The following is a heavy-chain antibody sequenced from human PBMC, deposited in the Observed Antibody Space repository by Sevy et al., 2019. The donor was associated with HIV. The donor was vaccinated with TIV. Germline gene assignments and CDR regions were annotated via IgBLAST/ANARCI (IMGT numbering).Heavy chain of an antibody. CDR2: IWREGGNK. CDR1: GFKFSDFG. CDR3: TRDTYPYDPRAFDI. D-gene: IGHD3-22*01. J-gene: IGHJ3*02. V-gene: IGHV3-33*01. Sequence: GGSLRLSCVASGFKFSDFGMHWVRQAPGKGLEWVAVIWREGGNKYVIDSVKGRISVSRDNSKNTLHLQMDSLRAEDTAVYYCTRDTYPYDPRAFDIWGQGTMVTVSS.